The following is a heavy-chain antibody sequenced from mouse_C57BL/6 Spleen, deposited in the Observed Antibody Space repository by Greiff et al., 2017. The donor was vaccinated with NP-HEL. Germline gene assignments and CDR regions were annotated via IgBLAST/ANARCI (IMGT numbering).Heavy chain of an antibody. CDR1: GFHIKDYY. V-gene: IGHV14-2*01. CDR2: IDPEDGET. CDR3: ARYYYGSSYAMDY. J-gene: IGHJ4*01. D-gene: IGHD1-1*01. Sequence: EVQLVESGAELVKPGASVKLSCTASGFHIKDYYMHWVKQRTEQGLEWIGRIDPEDGETKYAPKFQGKATITAHTSSNTAYLQLSSLTSEDTAVYYCARYYYGSSYAMDYWGQGTSVTVSS.